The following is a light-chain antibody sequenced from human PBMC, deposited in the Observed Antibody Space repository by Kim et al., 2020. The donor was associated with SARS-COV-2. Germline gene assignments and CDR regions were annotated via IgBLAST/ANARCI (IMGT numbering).Light chain of an antibody. CDR2: GAS. J-gene: IGKJ4*01. CDR1: QSVSSNN. Sequence: EIVLTQSPGTLSLSPGERATLSCRASQSVSSNNLAWYQQKPGQAPRILIYGASTRATGIPDRFSGSGSGTDFTLTISRLEPEDFAVFYCQQYSSTPLTFGGGTKVDIK. V-gene: IGKV3-20*01. CDR3: QQYSSTPLT.